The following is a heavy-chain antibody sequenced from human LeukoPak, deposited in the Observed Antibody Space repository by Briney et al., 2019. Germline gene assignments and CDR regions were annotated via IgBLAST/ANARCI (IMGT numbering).Heavy chain of an antibody. V-gene: IGHV3-30*18. CDR2: ISHDGSNK. J-gene: IGHJ4*02. CDR3: AKGPTSVAGDY. CDR1: GFTFSSYG. D-gene: IGHD6-19*01. Sequence: PGGSLRLSCAASGFTFSSYGMHWVRQAPGKGLEWVAVISHDGSNKYYADSVKGRFTISRDNSKNTLYLQMNSLRAEDTAVYYCAKGPTSVAGDYWGQGTLVTVSS.